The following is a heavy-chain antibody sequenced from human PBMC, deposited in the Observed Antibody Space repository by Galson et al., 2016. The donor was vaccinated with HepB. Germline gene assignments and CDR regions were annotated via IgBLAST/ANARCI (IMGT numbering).Heavy chain of an antibody. CDR2: PSDDGTNK. J-gene: IGHJ4*02. V-gene: IGHV3-30*18. CDR3: ANQAAAGDFDY. Sequence: SLRLSCVTSGFSFSSYGMHWVRQAPGKGLEWVALPSDDGTNKYYSDSVRGRFTISRDHSKNTVYLQMNSLRVEDTAVYFCANQAAAGDFDYWGQGTLVTVSS. D-gene: IGHD6-13*01. CDR1: GFSFSSYG.